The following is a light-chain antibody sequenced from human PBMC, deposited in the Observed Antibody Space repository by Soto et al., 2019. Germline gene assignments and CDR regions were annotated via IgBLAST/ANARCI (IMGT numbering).Light chain of an antibody. CDR1: QTVSSS. Sequence: EIVLTQSPATLSLSPGERAPLSCRASQTVSSSLAWYQQKPGQAPRLLIYEASNRATGIPARFSGSGSGADFTLTISSLQPEDFATYYCQQSYSTILTFGGGTKVDIK. CDR2: EAS. V-gene: IGKV3-11*01. J-gene: IGKJ4*01. CDR3: QQSYSTILT.